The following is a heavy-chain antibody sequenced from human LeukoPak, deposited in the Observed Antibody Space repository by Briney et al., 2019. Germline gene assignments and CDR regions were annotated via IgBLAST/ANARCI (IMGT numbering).Heavy chain of an antibody. J-gene: IGHJ4*02. CDR3: ARERLGGSYYRPVDY. CDR1: GDSISSGSYY. V-gene: IGHV4-61*02. D-gene: IGHD1-26*01. Sequence: SETLSLTCTVSGDSISSGSYYWSWIRQPAGKGLEWIGRIYTTGNTNYNPSLKSRVTISLDTSKNQFSLKLSSVSAEDTALYYCARERLGGSYYRPVDYWGQGTLVTVSS. CDR2: IYTTGNT.